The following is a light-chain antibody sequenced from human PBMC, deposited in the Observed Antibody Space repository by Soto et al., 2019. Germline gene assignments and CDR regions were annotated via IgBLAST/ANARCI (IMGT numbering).Light chain of an antibody. J-gene: IGLJ2*01. CDR1: NGDVGSYDL. Sequence: QSVLTQPASVSGSPGQSITISCTGTNGDVGSYDLVSWYQRYPGEAPKLIIYEVNKRPSGISNRFSGSKSDNTASLTISGLQAEDEAEYDCCSYAGSNSLIFGGGTKLTVL. CDR3: CSYAGSNSLI. V-gene: IGLV2-23*02. CDR2: EVN.